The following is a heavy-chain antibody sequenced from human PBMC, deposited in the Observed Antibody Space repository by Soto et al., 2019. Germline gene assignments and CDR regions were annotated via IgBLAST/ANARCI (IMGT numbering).Heavy chain of an antibody. J-gene: IGHJ4*02. CDR1: GFTFSSYS. CDR3: ARWGDPPYYYDSSGYPDY. D-gene: IGHD3-22*01. V-gene: IGHV3-48*02. Sequence: HPGGSLRLSCAASGFTFSSYSMNWVRQAPGKGLEWVSYISSSSSTIYYADSVKGRYTISRDNAKNSLYLQMNSLRDEDTAVYYCARWGDPPYYYDSSGYPDYWGQGTLVTVSS. CDR2: ISSSSSTI.